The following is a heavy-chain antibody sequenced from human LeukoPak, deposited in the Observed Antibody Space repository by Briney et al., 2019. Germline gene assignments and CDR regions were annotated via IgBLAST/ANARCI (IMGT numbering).Heavy chain of an antibody. D-gene: IGHD5-18*01. J-gene: IGHJ4*02. CDR1: GFTFSSYG. CDR3: AKTRGYSYGAVFDY. Sequence: GRSLRLSCAASGFTFSSYGMHWVRQAPGKGLEWVAVISYDGSNKYYADSVKGRFTISRDNSKNTLYLQMNSLRAEDTAVYYCAKTRGYSYGAVFDYWGQGTLVTVSS. CDR2: ISYDGSNK. V-gene: IGHV3-30*18.